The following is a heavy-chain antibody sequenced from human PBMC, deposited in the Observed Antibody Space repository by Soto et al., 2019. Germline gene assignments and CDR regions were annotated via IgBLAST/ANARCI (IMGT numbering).Heavy chain of an antibody. CDR1: GGSISSYY. V-gene: IGHV4-59*08. J-gene: IGHJ5*02. CDR3: ARQVVAYCSAGSCYSPNRHWFEP. D-gene: IGHD2-15*01. Sequence: PSETLSLTCTVSGGSISSYYWSWIRQPPGKGLEWIGYIYYSGSTYYNPSLKSRVTISVDTSKNQFSLKLSSVTAADTAVYYCARQVVAYCSAGSCYSPNRHWFEPWGQGTLVTVSS. CDR2: IYYSGST.